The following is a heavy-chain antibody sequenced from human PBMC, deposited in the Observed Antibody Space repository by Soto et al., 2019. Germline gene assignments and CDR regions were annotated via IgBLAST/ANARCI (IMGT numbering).Heavy chain of an antibody. V-gene: IGHV3-11*06. CDR1: GFTFSDYY. CDR2: ISRTSRHT. Sequence: PGGSLRLSCAASGFTFSDYYVTWIRLAPGKGLEWLSYISRTSRHTDYADSVKGRFTISRDNANNSLYLQMDSLRVDDTAVYFCARAASAAGSRYFDYWGQGALVTVSS. CDR3: ARAASAAGSRYFDY. D-gene: IGHD6-13*01. J-gene: IGHJ4*02.